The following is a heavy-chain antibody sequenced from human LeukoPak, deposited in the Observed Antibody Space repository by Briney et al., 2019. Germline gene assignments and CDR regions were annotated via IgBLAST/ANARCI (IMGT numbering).Heavy chain of an antibody. Sequence: PGRSLRLSCTASGFTFSHFGMHWVRQAPGKGLEWVASLSYDGKLIYNADSVKGRFTISTDNSKNTLFLQMNSLRAEDTAVYYCARGLPYYAPRSTPPLLEYWGQGTLVTVSS. CDR3: ARGLPYYAPRSTPPLLEY. V-gene: IGHV3-30*03. D-gene: IGHD2-15*01. J-gene: IGHJ4*02. CDR1: GFTFSHFG. CDR2: LSYDGKLI.